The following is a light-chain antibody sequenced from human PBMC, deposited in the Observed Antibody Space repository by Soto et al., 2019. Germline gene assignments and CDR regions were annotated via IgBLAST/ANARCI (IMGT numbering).Light chain of an antibody. J-gene: IGKJ1*01. CDR1: RSVSSY. V-gene: IGKV3-11*01. CDR3: QQRSNWPPWT. CDR2: DPS. Sequence: EIVLTQSPATLSLSPGERATLSCSASRSVSSYLAWYQQKPVQAPRLLXYDPSNRATGIPARFSGSGSGTDFTLTISSLEPEDFAVYYCQQRSNWPPWTFGQGTRVDIK.